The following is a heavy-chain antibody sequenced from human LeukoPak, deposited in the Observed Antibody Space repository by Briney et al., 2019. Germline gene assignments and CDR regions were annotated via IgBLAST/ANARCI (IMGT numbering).Heavy chain of an antibody. J-gene: IGHJ4*02. V-gene: IGHV3-20*04. CDR2: LNWNGGRT. Sequence: GGSLRLSCAASGFTFDAYGMSWVRQAPGKGLEWVSGLNWNGGRTGYADSVKGRFTISRDNAKNSLYLQMNGLRAEDTALYYCAREDYDSSGYYYIYYFEYWGQGTPVTVSS. CDR1: GFTFDAYG. D-gene: IGHD3-22*01. CDR3: AREDYDSSGYYYIYYFEY.